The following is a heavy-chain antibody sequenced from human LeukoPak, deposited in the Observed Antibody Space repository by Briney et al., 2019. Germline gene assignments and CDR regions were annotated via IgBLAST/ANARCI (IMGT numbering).Heavy chain of an antibody. Sequence: PGGSLRLSCAASGFTFSSYEMNWVRQAPGKGLEWVSYISSSGSTIYYADSVKGRFTVSRDNAKNSLYLQMNSLRVEDTAVYYCARDWGRRLGPFDYWGQGTLVTVSS. J-gene: IGHJ4*02. CDR3: ARDWGRRLGPFDY. CDR2: ISSSGSTI. D-gene: IGHD3-16*01. V-gene: IGHV3-48*03. CDR1: GFTFSSYE.